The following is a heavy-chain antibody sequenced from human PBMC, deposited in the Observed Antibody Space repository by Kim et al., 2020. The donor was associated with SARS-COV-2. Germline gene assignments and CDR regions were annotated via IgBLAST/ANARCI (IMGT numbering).Heavy chain of an antibody. CDR1: GGSISSGGYY. Sequence: SETLSLTCTVSGGSISSGGYYWSWIRQHPGKGLEWIGYIYYSGSTYYNPSLKSRVTISVDTSKNQFSLKLSSVTAADTAVYYCARDRPGPGSSYGMDVWGQGTTVTVSS. CDR3: ARDRPGPGSSYGMDV. V-gene: IGHV4-31*03. J-gene: IGHJ6*02. D-gene: IGHD3-10*01. CDR2: IYYSGST.